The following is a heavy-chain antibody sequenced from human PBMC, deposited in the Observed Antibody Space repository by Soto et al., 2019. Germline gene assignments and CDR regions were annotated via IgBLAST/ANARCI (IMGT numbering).Heavy chain of an antibody. V-gene: IGHV3-48*03. CDR3: ASMYYYDSSGYLYGMDV. CDR2: ISSSGSTI. CDR1: GFTFSSYE. Sequence: PGGSLRLSCAASGFTFSSYEMNWVRQAPGKGLEWVSYISSSGSTIYYADSVKGRFTISRDNAKNSLYLQMNSLRAEDTAVYYCASMYYYDSSGYLYGMDVWGQGTTVTVSS. J-gene: IGHJ6*02. D-gene: IGHD3-22*01.